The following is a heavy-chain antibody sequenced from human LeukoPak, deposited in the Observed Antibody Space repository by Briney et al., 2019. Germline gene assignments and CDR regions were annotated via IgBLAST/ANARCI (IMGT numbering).Heavy chain of an antibody. CDR1: TSR. J-gene: IGHJ5*01. D-gene: IGHD3-22*01. CDR2: IGTYGGDT. V-gene: IGHV1-18*01. CDR3: ARNLWNFYDDSGYNRDFDS. Sequence: VASVKVSCKATSRISWVRQAPGQGLERMGWIGTYGGDTYYAQKFQGRLTVTTDTSTSTVYMELRNLRSDDTAVYYCARNLWNFYDDSGYNRDFDSWGQGTLVTVSS.